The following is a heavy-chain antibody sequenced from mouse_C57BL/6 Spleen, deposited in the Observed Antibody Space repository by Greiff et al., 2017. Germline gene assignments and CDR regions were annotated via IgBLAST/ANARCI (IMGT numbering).Heavy chain of an antibody. CDR2: IDPSDSYT. V-gene: IGHV1-50*01. CDR3: ARRVVSAMDY. D-gene: IGHD1-1*01. CDR1: GYTFTSYW. J-gene: IGHJ4*01. Sequence: QVQLQQPGAELVKPGASVKLSCKASGYTFTSYWMQWVKQRPGQGLEWIGEIDPSDSYTNYNQKFKGKATLTVDTSSSTAYMQLSSLTSEDSAVYYCARRVVSAMDYWGQGTSVTVSS.